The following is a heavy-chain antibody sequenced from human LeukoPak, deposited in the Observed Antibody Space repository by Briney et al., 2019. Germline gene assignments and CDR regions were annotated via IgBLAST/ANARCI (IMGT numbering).Heavy chain of an antibody. CDR3: ARLSSGWSWVFDY. CDR2: IFYLGAT. D-gene: IGHD6-19*01. Sequence: SETLSLTCTVSGDSISSTTHYWGWIRQPPGAPLEWIANIFYLGATAYNPSLQSRVTISVDTSKNQFSLKLSSVTAADTAVYYCARLSSGWSWVFDYWGQGTLVTVSS. J-gene: IGHJ4*02. V-gene: IGHV4-39*07. CDR1: GDSISSTTHY.